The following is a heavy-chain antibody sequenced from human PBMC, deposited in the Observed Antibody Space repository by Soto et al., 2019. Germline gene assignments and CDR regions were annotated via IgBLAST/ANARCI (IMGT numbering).Heavy chain of an antibody. J-gene: IGHJ6*01. CDR3: ARGIRRIAAAGYYGMDV. D-gene: IGHD6-13*01. V-gene: IGHV1-69*01. CDR1: GGTFSSYA. CDR2: IIPIFGTA. Sequence: QVQLVQSGAEVKKPGSSVKVSCKASGGTFSSYAISWVRQAPGQGLEWMGGIIPIFGTANYAQKFQGRVTITGDESTSTAYMELSSLRSEDTAVYYCARGIRRIAAAGYYGMDVWGKGPRSPSPQ.